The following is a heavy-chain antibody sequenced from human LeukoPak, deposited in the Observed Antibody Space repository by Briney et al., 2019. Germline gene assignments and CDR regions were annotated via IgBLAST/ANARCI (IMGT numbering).Heavy chain of an antibody. D-gene: IGHD3-22*01. CDR3: ARHPDSSGYMYYFDY. V-gene: IGHV5-51*01. J-gene: IGHJ4*02. CDR1: GYSFTSYW. CDR2: ICPGDSDT. Sequence: GESLKISCKGSGYSFTSYWIGWVRQMPGKGLEWMGIICPGDSDTRYSPSFQGQVTISADKSISTAYLQWSSLKASDTAMYYCARHPDSSGYMYYFDYWGQGTLVTVSS.